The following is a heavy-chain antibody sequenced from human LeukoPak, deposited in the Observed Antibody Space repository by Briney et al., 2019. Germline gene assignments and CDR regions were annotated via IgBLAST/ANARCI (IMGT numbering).Heavy chain of an antibody. J-gene: IGHJ3*01. Sequence: GESLKISCQGFGYTFTSHWIAWARQRPGKGLEWMGSIFPFDSDVRRSPSLQGQVIMSVDKSTRTAFLQWSSLEASDTATYFCARLQGVMATIDVWGQGTMVTVSS. CDR3: ARLQGVMATIDV. D-gene: IGHD2-21*01. CDR1: GYTFTSHW. V-gene: IGHV5-51*01. CDR2: IFPFDSDV.